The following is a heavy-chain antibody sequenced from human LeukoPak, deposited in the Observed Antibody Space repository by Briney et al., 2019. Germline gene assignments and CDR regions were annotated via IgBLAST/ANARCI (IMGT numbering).Heavy chain of an antibody. J-gene: IGHJ4*02. CDR1: GFTFSKNG. Sequence: GGSLRLSCAASGFTFSKNGMHWVRQAPGKGLEWVALIWYDGSKQYYADSVKGRFTISRDSSTLFLQMNSLRAEDTAVYYCARFTGGDYYGRLDYWGQGTLVTVSS. CDR3: ARFTGGDYYGRLDY. CDR2: IWYDGSKQ. V-gene: IGHV3-33*01. D-gene: IGHD2-21*02.